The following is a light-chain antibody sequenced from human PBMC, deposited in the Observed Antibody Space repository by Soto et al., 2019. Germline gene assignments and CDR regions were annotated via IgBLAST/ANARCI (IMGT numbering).Light chain of an antibody. Sequence: EIVLTQSPGTLSLSPGERATLSCRASQSVSTTYLAWYQQKPGQAPRLLIYGASTRATGIPDRFRGSGSGTDFTLTVSRLEPEAFAVYYCQQFGDSPLYSFGQGTNLEIK. CDR2: GAS. CDR1: QSVSTTY. J-gene: IGKJ2*01. CDR3: QQFGDSPLYS. V-gene: IGKV3-20*01.